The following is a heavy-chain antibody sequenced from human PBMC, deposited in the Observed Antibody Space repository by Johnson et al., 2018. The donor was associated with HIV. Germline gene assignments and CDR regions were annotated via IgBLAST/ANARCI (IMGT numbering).Heavy chain of an antibody. CDR3: ARVLIVVVVAAESDAFDI. CDR2: INWNGGST. J-gene: IGHJ3*02. D-gene: IGHD2-15*01. V-gene: IGHV3-20*04. Sequence: VQLVESGGGVVQPGGSLRLSCAASGFTFDDYGMSWVRQAPGKGLEWVSDINWNGGSTGYADSVKGRFTISRDNAKNSLYLQMISLRAEDPALYYCARVLIVVVVAAESDAFDIWGQGTMVTVSS. CDR1: GFTFDDYG.